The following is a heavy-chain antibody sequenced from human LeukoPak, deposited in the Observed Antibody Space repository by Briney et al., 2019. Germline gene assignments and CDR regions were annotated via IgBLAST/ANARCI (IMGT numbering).Heavy chain of an antibody. CDR2: INHSGST. CDR3: ARAPRHSSGPTGY. V-gene: IGHV4-34*01. D-gene: IGHD6-19*01. CDR1: GGSFSGYY. Sequence: PSETLSLTCAVYGGSFSGYYWSWIRQPPGKGLGWIGEINHSGSTNYNPSLKSRVTISVDTSKSQFSLKLSSVTAADTAVYYCARAPRHSSGPTGYWGQGTLVTVSS. J-gene: IGHJ4*02.